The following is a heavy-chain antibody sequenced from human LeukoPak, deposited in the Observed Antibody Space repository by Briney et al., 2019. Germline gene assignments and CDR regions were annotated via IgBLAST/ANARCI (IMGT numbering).Heavy chain of an antibody. Sequence: ASETLSLTCTVSGDSISSGPYYWGWIRQPPGKGLEWIGNIYYGENTYYNPSLKSRVTISIDTSNNQFYLKLSTLTAADTAVYYCARRDDSSGYHKIFDYWGQGTLVTVSS. CDR1: GDSISSGPYY. D-gene: IGHD3-22*01. J-gene: IGHJ4*02. V-gene: IGHV4-39*01. CDR2: IYYGENT. CDR3: ARRDDSSGYHKIFDY.